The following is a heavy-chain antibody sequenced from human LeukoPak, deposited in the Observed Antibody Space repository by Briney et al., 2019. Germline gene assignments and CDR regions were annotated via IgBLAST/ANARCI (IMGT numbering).Heavy chain of an antibody. V-gene: IGHV1-69*13. Sequence: SLKVPCKASGGTFSNYAMSWVRQAPGQGLEWMGGIIPIFGTANYAQKFQGRVTITADEPTNTAYTELSSLRSEDTAVYYCARSDIVATIYNYWGEGTLVTVSS. D-gene: IGHD5-12*01. CDR1: GGTFSNYA. CDR3: ARSDIVATIYNY. J-gene: IGHJ4*02. CDR2: IIPIFGTA.